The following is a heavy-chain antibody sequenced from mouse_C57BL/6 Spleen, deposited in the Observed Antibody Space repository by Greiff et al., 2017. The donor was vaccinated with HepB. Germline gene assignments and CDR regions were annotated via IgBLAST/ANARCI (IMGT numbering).Heavy chain of an antibody. V-gene: IGHV5-16*01. Sequence: EVKVVESEGGLVQPGSSMKLSCTASGFTFSDYYVAWVRQVPEKGLEWVANINYDGSSTYYLDSLKSRFIISRDNAKNILYLQMSSLKSEDTATYYCARDGYYYAMDYWGQGTSVTVSS. D-gene: IGHD2-2*01. CDR3: ARDGYYYAMDY. CDR2: INYDGSST. CDR1: GFTFSDYY. J-gene: IGHJ4*01.